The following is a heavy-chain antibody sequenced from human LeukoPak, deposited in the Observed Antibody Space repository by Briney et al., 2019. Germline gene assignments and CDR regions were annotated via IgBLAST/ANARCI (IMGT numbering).Heavy chain of an antibody. D-gene: IGHD2-2*01. CDR3: ARRGYCSSTSCYEYWFDP. J-gene: IGHJ5*02. CDR1: GGSISSSSYY. CDR2: IYYSGST. V-gene: IGHV4-39*01. Sequence: PSETLSLTCTVSGGSISSSSYYWGWIRQPPGKGLEWIGIIYYSGSTYYNPSLKSRLTVSVDTSKNQFSLKLSSVTATDTAVYYCARRGYCSSTSCYEYWFDPWGQGTLVTVSS.